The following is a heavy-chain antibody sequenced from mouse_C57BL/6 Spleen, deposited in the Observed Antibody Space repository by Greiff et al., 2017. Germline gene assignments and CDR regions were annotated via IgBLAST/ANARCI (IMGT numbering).Heavy chain of an antibody. Sequence: DVQLQESGPGLVKPSQSLSLTCSVTGYSITSGYYWNWIRQFPGNKLEWMGYISYDGSNNYNPSLKNRISITRDTSKNQFFLKLNSVTTEDTATYYCARFEGFSFAYWGQGTLVTVSA. CDR2: ISYDGSN. V-gene: IGHV3-6*01. CDR3: ARFEGFSFAY. J-gene: IGHJ3*01. CDR1: GYSITSGYY.